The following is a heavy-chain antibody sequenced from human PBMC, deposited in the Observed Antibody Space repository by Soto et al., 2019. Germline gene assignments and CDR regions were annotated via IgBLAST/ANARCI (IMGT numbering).Heavy chain of an antibody. J-gene: IGHJ4*02. CDR2: IIPVFGTP. CDR1: GGLFSSYA. Sequence: QEQLVQSGAEVKKPGSSVKVSCKDSGGLFSSYAISWVRQAPGQGLEWMGGIIPVFGTPFYAQKFQGRVTITADESTNTAYIELRSLKSDDTGIYFCARAATGSYHSAYWGQGTVVTVSS. CDR3: ARAATGSYHSAY. V-gene: IGHV1-69*01. D-gene: IGHD3-10*01.